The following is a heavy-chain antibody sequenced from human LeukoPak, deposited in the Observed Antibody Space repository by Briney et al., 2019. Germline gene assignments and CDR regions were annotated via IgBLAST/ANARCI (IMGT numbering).Heavy chain of an antibody. D-gene: IGHD1-26*01. CDR2: INPNSGGT. CDR3: ARGIQPEWELLSRYYYGMDV. V-gene: IGHV1-2*04. CDR1: GYTFTGYY. J-gene: IGHJ6*02. Sequence: ASVKVSCKASGYTFTGYYMHWVRQAPGQGLEWMGWINPNSGGTNYAQKFQGWVTMTRDTSISTAYMELSRLRSDDTAVYYCARGIQPEWELLSRYYYGMDVWGQGTTVTVSS.